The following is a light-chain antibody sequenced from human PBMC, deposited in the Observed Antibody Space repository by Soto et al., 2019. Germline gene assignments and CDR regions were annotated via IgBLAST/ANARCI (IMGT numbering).Light chain of an antibody. CDR3: NSYTSSSTWV. CDR2: EVS. Sequence: QSVLTQPASVYGSPGQSITISCSGTSSDVGGYNYVSWYQQHPGKAPKLMIYEVSNRPSGVSNRFSGPKSGNTASLTISGLQAEDEADYYCNSYTSSSTWVFGGGTKLTVL. J-gene: IGLJ3*02. V-gene: IGLV2-14*01. CDR1: SSDVGGYNY.